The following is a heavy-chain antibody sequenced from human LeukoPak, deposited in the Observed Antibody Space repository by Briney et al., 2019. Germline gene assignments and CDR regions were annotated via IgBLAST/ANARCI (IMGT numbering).Heavy chain of an antibody. D-gene: IGHD6-13*01. V-gene: IGHV4-59*08. CDR3: ATLPSIAAAGPGDY. J-gene: IGHJ4*02. CDR2: IYYSGST. CDR1: GGSISSYY. Sequence: SETLSLTCTVSGGSISSYYWSWIRQPPGKGLEWIGYIYYSGSTNYNPSLKSRVTISVDTSKNQFSLKLSSVTAADTAVYYCATLPSIAAAGPGDYWGQGTLVTVSS.